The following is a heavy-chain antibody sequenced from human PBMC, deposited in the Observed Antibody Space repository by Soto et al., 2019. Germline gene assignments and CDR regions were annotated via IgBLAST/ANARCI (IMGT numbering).Heavy chain of an antibody. CDR1: GGSISSYY. CDR2: IYYSGST. D-gene: IGHD3-22*01. Sequence: NPSETLSLTCTVSGGSISSYYWSWIRQPPGKGLEWIGYIYYSGSTNYNPSLKSRVTISVDTSKNQFSLKLSSVTAADTAVYYCASRRASSGYLGAFDIWGQGTMVTVSS. CDR3: ASRRASSGYLGAFDI. V-gene: IGHV4-59*01. J-gene: IGHJ3*02.